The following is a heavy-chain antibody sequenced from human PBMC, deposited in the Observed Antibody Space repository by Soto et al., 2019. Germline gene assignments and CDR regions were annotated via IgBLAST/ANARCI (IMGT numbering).Heavy chain of an antibody. CDR1: GKAFTSFC. V-gene: IGHV5-51*01. J-gene: IGHJ3*02. CDR2: IYPGDSDT. Sequence: GESLKISCNISGKAFTSFCVVWVLQMPGRGLEWMGNIYPGDSDTRYTPPFQGQVTISADKSTNTAYLQWHSLQASDTALYYCAKQDDRGALEIWGQGTKVTVS. CDR3: AKQDDRGALEI. D-gene: IGHD3-22*01.